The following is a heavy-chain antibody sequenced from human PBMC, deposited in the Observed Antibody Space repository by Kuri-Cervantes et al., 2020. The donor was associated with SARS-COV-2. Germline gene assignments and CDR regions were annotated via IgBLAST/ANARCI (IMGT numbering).Heavy chain of an antibody. J-gene: IGHJ6*02. CDR1: GFSLSTSGVG. CDR2: IYWDDDK. V-gene: IGHV2-5*02. Sequence: SGPTLVKPTQTLTLTCTFSGFSLSTSGVGVGWIRQPPGKALEWLALIYWDDDKRYSPSLKSRPTITKDTSKNQVVLTMTNMDPVDTATYYCARNGGYSPYYYYGMDVWGQGTTVTVSS. D-gene: IGHD2-15*01. CDR3: ARNGGYSPYYYYGMDV.